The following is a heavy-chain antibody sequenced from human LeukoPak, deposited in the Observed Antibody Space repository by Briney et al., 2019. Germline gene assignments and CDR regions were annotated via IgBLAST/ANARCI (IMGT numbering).Heavy chain of an antibody. CDR2: ISSNGGST. D-gene: IGHD3-10*01. Sequence: GGSLRLSCAASGLTFSSYAMHWVRQAPGKGLEYVSVISSNGGSTYYANSVKGRFTISRGNSKNTLYLQMGSLRAEDMAVYYCARGGLLWFGELSGYWGQGTLVTVSS. J-gene: IGHJ4*02. V-gene: IGHV3-64*01. CDR3: ARGGLLWFGELSGY. CDR1: GLTFSSYA.